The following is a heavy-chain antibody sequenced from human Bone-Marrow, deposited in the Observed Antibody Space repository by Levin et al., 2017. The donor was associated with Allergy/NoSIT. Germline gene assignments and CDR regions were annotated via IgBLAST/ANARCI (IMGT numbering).Heavy chain of an antibody. D-gene: IGHD3/OR15-3a*01. Sequence: PSETLSLTCNVSGVSISSGGYYWSWVRQHPGTGLEWIGYIYYSGTTYYNPSLKSRLNISVDTSKNQFSLKVSSVTAADTAVYYCARRGLSYYYGMDVWGHGTTVTVSS. CDR2: IYYSGTT. CDR1: GVSISSGGYY. J-gene: IGHJ6*02. CDR3: ARRGLSYYYGMDV. V-gene: IGHV4-31*03.